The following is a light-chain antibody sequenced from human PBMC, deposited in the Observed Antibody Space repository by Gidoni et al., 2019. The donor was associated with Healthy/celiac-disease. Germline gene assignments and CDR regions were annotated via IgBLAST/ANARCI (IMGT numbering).Light chain of an antibody. V-gene: IGKV1-5*03. J-gene: IGKJ2*01. CDR2: TAS. Sequence: DIQMTQSPPTLSASVGDRVTITCRASQSISSWLAWYQQKPGKAPKRLIYTASSLESGIPSRFSGSGSGTEFTLTISSLQPDDFATYYCQQYNSYSYTFGQGTKLEIK. CDR3: QQYNSYSYT. CDR1: QSISSW.